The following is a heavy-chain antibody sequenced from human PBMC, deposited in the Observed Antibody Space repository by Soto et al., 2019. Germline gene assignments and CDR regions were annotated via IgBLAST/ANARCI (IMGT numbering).Heavy chain of an antibody. Sequence: QVRLVESGGGVVQPGRSLRLSCVASGFTLSNYGMHWVRQAPGKGLEWVAVISFDGSSRYYADSVKGRFTISKDNSNNTLYMQMNSLRPDDTAVYYCAKDRGRSWANYFENWGQGTGVTVSS. J-gene: IGHJ4*02. CDR2: ISFDGSSR. V-gene: IGHV3-30*18. CDR3: AKDRGRSWANYFEN. CDR1: GFTLSNYG. D-gene: IGHD6-13*01.